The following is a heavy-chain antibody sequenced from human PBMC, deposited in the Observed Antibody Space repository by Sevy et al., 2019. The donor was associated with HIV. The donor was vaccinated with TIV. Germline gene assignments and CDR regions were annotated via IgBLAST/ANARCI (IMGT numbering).Heavy chain of an antibody. D-gene: IGHD3-3*01. CDR1: GGSINDLY. V-gene: IGHV4-59*08. CDR2: ISYGGIT. J-gene: IGHJ5*02. CDR3: ARHPVGILEWFDP. Sequence: SETLSLTCTVSGGSINDLYWSWIRQTPGRGLEWIGYISYGGITNYNPSLKSRDIISVDTCKNQICLKLNSMTAADTAVYYCARHPVGILEWFDPWGQGILVTVSS.